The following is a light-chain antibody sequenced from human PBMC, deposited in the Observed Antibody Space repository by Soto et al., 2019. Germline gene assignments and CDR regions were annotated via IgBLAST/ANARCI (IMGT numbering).Light chain of an antibody. CDR3: QQYYNWPPFT. CDR2: GAS. CDR1: QSVSTN. Sequence: EVVMTQSPATLSVSPGERATLSCRASQSVSTNLAWYQQKPGQAPRLLIYGASTRATGIPAKFSGSGSGTEFTLTISSLQSEDFAVYHCQQYYNWPPFTFGPGTKVDIK. V-gene: IGKV3-15*01. J-gene: IGKJ3*01.